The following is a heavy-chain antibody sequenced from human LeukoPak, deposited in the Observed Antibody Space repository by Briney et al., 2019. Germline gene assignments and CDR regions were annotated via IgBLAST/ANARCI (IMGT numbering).Heavy chain of an antibody. CDR2: FDPEDGET. Sequence: ASVKVSFKVSGYTLTELSMHWVRQAPGKGLEWMGGFDPEDGETIYAQKFQGRVTMTEDTSTDTAYMELSGLRSEDTAVYYCATKRGWPTNFDYWGQGTLVTVSS. D-gene: IGHD1-26*01. J-gene: IGHJ4*02. CDR1: GYTLTELS. CDR3: ATKRGWPTNFDY. V-gene: IGHV1-24*01.